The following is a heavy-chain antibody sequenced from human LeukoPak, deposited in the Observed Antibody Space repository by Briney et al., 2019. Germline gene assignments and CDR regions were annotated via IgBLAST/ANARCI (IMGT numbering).Heavy chain of an antibody. Sequence: SVKVSCKASGGTFSSYAISWVRQAPGQGLEWMGRILPIFGTANYAQKFQGRVTITTDESTSTAYMELSSLRSEDTAVYYCARDYRGWYFDYWGKGTLVTVSS. CDR3: ARDYRGWYFDY. D-gene: IGHD6-19*01. CDR1: GGTFSSYA. CDR2: ILPIFGTA. V-gene: IGHV1-69*05. J-gene: IGHJ4*02.